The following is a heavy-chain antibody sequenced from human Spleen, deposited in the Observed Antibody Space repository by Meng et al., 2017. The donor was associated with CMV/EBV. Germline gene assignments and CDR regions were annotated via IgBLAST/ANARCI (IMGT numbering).Heavy chain of an antibody. V-gene: IGHV3-30*01. J-gene: IGHJ4*02. D-gene: IGHD2-8*01. CDR1: GISISKDA. CDR3: ARDIMDWYFPTFDH. Sequence: GISISKDAMNWERQDTGKGLEWLEVTGKEEHGRSEENEDYVKGRFTVSRDNSENILYLQMNSLRLEDTAVYYCARDIMDWYFPTFDHWGQGALVTVSS. CDR2: TGKEEHGRSE.